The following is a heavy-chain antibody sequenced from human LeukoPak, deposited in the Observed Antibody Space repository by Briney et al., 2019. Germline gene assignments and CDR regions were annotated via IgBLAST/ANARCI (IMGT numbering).Heavy chain of an antibody. V-gene: IGHV3-23*01. Sequence: PGGSLRLSCAASGFTFSTYAMNWVRQAPAKGLEWVSTIGGGGPTTDYADSVQGRFTISRDNSKNTLYLQMTSLRAEDTAVYFCARGFLGGTDQYFDSWGQGTLVTVSS. CDR3: ARGFLGGTDQYFDS. D-gene: IGHD6-19*01. CDR1: GFTFSTYA. J-gene: IGHJ4*02. CDR2: IGGGGPTT.